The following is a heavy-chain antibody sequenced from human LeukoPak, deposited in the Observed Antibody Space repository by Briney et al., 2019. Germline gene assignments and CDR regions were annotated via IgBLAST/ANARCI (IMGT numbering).Heavy chain of an antibody. CDR1: GLTFSSYA. V-gene: IGHV3-30-3*01. D-gene: IGHD6-6*01. Sequence: GGSLRLSCAASGLTFSSYAMHWVRQAPGKGLEWVAVISYDGSNKYYADSVKGRFIISRDNSKNTLYLQMNSLRAEDTAVYYCARDLLLLMEQLVPGGFDYWGQGTLVTVSS. CDR2: ISYDGSNK. J-gene: IGHJ4*02. CDR3: ARDLLLLMEQLVPGGFDY.